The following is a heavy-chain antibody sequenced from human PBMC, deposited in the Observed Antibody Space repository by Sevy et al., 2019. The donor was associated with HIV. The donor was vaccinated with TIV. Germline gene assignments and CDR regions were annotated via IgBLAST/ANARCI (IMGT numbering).Heavy chain of an antibody. CDR3: AKGLRGTTTNNWFDP. Sequence: GGSLRLSCAASGFPFSSYAMSWVRQAPGKGLEWVSTIGGSGGSAYYADSVKGRFTISRDNSKNTLFLQMNSLRAEDTAVYYCAKGLRGTTTNNWFDPWGQGTLVTVSS. CDR1: GFPFSSYA. CDR2: IGGSGGSA. D-gene: IGHD4-17*01. V-gene: IGHV3-23*01. J-gene: IGHJ5*02.